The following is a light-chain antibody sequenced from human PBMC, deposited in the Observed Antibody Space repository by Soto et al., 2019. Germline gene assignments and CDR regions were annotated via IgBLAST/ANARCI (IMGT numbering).Light chain of an antibody. J-gene: IGKJ5*01. CDR1: QSISYY. V-gene: IGKV1-39*01. CDR2: GAS. Sequence: DLQMTQSPSSLSASLGDRVTITCRASQSISYYLNWYQQKPGRAPDLLMYGASSLQSGVPSRFTGSGSGTDFTLTVNSLQAEDFATYYCQQSYTSPTTFGQGTRLEIK. CDR3: QQSYTSPTT.